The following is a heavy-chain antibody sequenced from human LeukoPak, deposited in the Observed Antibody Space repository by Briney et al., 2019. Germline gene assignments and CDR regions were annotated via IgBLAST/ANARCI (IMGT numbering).Heavy chain of an antibody. CDR3: ARGSSWYDSSGYYSYPIDY. V-gene: IGHV1-18*01. CDR1: GYSFTSYG. Sequence: ASVKVSCKASGYSFTSYGMTWVRQAPGQGLVWMGWISGYDGYAKYAENLQGRVTLTIDTSTTTAYMELSSLRSEDTAVYYCARGSSWYDSSGYYSYPIDYWGQGTLVTVSS. J-gene: IGHJ4*02. CDR2: ISGYDGYA. D-gene: IGHD3-22*01.